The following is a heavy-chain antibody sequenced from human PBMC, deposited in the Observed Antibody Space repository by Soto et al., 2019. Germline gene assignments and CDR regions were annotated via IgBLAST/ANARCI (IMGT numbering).Heavy chain of an antibody. D-gene: IGHD6-6*01. CDR3: ARDGFVLGENLTNYSYGMDV. Sequence: EVQLVESGGGLVQPGGSLRLSCAAYGFTVSRNHMNWVRQAPGKGLEWVSILYSGGSSKYADSVKGRFTISRHNSKNTLYLQMNSLRAEDTAVYYCARDGFVLGENLTNYSYGMDVWGQGTTVAVSS. CDR2: LYSGGSS. J-gene: IGHJ6*02. CDR1: GFTVSRNH. V-gene: IGHV3-53*04.